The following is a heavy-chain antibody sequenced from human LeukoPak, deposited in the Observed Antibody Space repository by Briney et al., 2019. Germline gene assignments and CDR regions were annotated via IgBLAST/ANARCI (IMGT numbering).Heavy chain of an antibody. CDR1: GGSFSGHY. Sequence: PSETLSLTCAVYGGSFSGHYWSWIRQPPGKGLEWIGEINHSGNTNYNPSLKSRVTISVDTSKNQFSLKLSSVTAADTAVYYCARAGVVVTYWYFDLWGRGTLVTVSS. D-gene: IGHD3-22*01. CDR3: ARAGVVVTYWYFDL. V-gene: IGHV4-34*01. CDR2: INHSGNT. J-gene: IGHJ2*01.